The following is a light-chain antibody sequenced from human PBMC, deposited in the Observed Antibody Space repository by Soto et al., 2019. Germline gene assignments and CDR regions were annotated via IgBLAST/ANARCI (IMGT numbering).Light chain of an antibody. V-gene: IGLV3-27*01. CDR1: VLAKKY. CDR2: KDT. J-gene: IGLJ3*02. Sequence: SYELTQPSSVSVSPGQTAMITCSGNVLAKKYARWFQQKPGEAPVVVIYKDTERPSGIPERFSGSSSGTTVTLTISAAQFDAEADYYCYSAADNNLLFGGGTKLTVL. CDR3: YSAADNNLL.